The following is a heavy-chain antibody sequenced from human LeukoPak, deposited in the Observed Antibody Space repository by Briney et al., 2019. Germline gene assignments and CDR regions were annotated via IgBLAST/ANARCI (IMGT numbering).Heavy chain of an antibody. CDR1: EFTFSSYA. CDR2: ISYDGSNK. Sequence: GRSLRLSCAASEFTFSSYAMHWVRQAPGKGLEWVAVISYDGSNKYYADSVKGRFTISRDNSKNTLYLQMNSLRAEDTAVYYCARDPSEWWLDYWGQGTLVTVSS. D-gene: IGHD2-15*01. J-gene: IGHJ4*02. V-gene: IGHV3-30-3*01. CDR3: ARDPSEWWLDY.